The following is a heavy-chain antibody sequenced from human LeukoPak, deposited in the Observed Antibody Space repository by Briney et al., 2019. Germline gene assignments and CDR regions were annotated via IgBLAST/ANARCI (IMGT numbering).Heavy chain of an antibody. CDR2: ISSSSSTI. CDR3: ARDHPTFDY. D-gene: IGHD2-15*01. Sequence: PGGSLRLSCAASGFTFSSYSMNWVRQAPGKGLEWVSYISSSSSTIYYADSVKGRFTISRDNAKNSLYLQMNSLRVEDTAIYYCARDHPTFDYWARESWSPSPQ. CDR1: GFTFSSYS. J-gene: IGHJ4*02. V-gene: IGHV3-48*04.